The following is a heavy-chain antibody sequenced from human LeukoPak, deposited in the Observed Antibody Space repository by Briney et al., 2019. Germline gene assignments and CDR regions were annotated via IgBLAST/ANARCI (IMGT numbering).Heavy chain of an antibody. J-gene: IGHJ3*02. CDR2: ISGSGGST. Sequence: GGSLRLSCAASGFTFSSYAMSCVRQAPGKGLEWVSAISGSGGSTYYADSVKGRFTISRDNSKNTLYLQMNSLRAEDTAVYYCAKGSYSSGWYPAFDIWGQGTMIIVSS. CDR1: GFTFSSYA. D-gene: IGHD6-19*01. CDR3: AKGSYSSGWYPAFDI. V-gene: IGHV3-23*01.